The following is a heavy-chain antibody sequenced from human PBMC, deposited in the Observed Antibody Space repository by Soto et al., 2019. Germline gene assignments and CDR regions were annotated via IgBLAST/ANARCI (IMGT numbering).Heavy chain of an antibody. Sequence: QVQLVQSGAEVKKPGASVKVSCKASGYTFTSYVINWLRQATGQGLEWMGWMNPNSGNTGYAQKFQGRVTMTRNTSISTAYMELSSLRSEDTAVYYCARAAQQPANWFDPWGQGTLVTVSS. D-gene: IGHD6-13*01. CDR3: ARAAQQPANWFDP. J-gene: IGHJ5*02. CDR2: MNPNSGNT. V-gene: IGHV1-8*01. CDR1: GYTFTSYV.